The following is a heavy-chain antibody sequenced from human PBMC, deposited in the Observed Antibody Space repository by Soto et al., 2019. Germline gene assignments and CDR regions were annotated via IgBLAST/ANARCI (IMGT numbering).Heavy chain of an antibody. Sequence: WGSLRLSCAASGVTLIKSGIHFFRQAPGKGLQWVAVISSNGSHLFYADSVRGRFTVSRDNGNNTIYLQMNGLKSEDTGVYYCVTGSGVLESLWGQGTLVTVSS. CDR3: VTGSGVLESL. J-gene: IGHJ4*02. CDR1: GVTLIKSG. V-gene: IGHV3-30*03. CDR2: ISSNGSHL. D-gene: IGHD6-6*01.